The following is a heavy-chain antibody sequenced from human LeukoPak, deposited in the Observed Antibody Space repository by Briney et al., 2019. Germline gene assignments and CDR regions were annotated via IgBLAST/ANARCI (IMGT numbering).Heavy chain of an antibody. J-gene: IGHJ4*02. CDR1: GFTFSSYA. V-gene: IGHV3-30-3*01. CDR3: ARLAGVHDYSNYGQFDY. D-gene: IGHD4-11*01. CDR2: ISYDGSNK. Sequence: GGSLRLSCAASGFTFSSYAMHWVRQAPGKGLEWVAVISYDGSNKYYADSVKGRFTISRDNSKNTLYLQMNSLRAEGTAVYYCARLAGVHDYSNYGQFDYWGQGTLVTVSS.